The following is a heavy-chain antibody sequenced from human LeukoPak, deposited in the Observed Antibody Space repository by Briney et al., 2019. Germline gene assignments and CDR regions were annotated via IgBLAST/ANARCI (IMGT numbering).Heavy chain of an antibody. D-gene: IGHD3-22*01. CDR2: IIPIFGTA. V-gene: IGHV1-69*06. CDR3: ARYMPSPHYYDSSGYYYSGYFDY. CDR1: GGTFSSYA. J-gene: IGHJ4*02. Sequence: SVKVSCKASGGTFSSYAISWVRQAPGQGLEWMGGIIPIFGTANYAQKFQGRVTITADKSTSTAYMELSSLRSEDTAVYYCARYMPSPHYYDSSGYYYSGYFDYWGQGTLVTVSS.